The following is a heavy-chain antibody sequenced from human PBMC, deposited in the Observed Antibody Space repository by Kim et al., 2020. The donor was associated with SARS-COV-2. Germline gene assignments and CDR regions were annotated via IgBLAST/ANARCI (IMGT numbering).Heavy chain of an antibody. CDR2: ISYDGSNQ. CDR3: AKKFSDQNSFDY. CDR1: GFTFSTCG. Sequence: GGSLRLSCVASGFTFSTCGMHWVRQAPGKGLEWVAIISYDGSNQYADSVKGRFTISRDNSKNTVYLQMNSLRPEDMAVYYCAKKFSDQNSFDYWGQGTLV. J-gene: IGHJ4*02. V-gene: IGHV3-30*18. D-gene: IGHD1-7*01.